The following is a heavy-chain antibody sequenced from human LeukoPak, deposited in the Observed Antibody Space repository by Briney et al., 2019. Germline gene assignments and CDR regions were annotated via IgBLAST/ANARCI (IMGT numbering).Heavy chain of an antibody. J-gene: IGHJ3*02. D-gene: IGHD3-10*01. Sequence: SQTLSLTCTVSGDSISSGNYYWSWIRQPAGKGLEWIGRIWTDGVTSYKPSLKSRVTISVDTSKNQFSLKLSSVTAADTALYYCARTYYYGSGSYYDHRDAFDIWGQGTMVTVSS. CDR3: ARTYYYGSGSYYDHRDAFDI. CDR2: IWTDGVT. CDR1: GDSISSGNYY. V-gene: IGHV4-61*02.